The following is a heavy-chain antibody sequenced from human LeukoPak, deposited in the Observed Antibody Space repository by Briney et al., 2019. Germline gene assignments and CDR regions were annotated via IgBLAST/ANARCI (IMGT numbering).Heavy chain of an antibody. D-gene: IGHD6-13*01. CDR2: ISSSGSTI. V-gene: IGHV3-11*01. Sequence: PSETLSLTCAVYGGSFSGYYWSWIRQPPGKGLEWVSYISSSGSTIYYADSVKGRFTISRDNAKNSLYLQMNSLRAEDTAVYYCARAKNRYSSSWENFDYWGQGTLVTVSS. CDR3: ARAKNRYSSSWENFDY. J-gene: IGHJ4*02. CDR1: GGSFSGYY.